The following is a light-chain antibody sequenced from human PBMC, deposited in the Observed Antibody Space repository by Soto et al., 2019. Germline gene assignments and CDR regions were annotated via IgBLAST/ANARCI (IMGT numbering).Light chain of an antibody. CDR2: DAS. Sequence: EIVLTQSPATLSLSPGERATLSCRASQSIGLAIAWYQHKPGQAPRLLIFDASQRATGIPARFRGSGSGTDLTLSISSLEPEDFAVYYCQQRTDRPPWTFGQGTKVDIK. CDR1: QSIGLA. V-gene: IGKV3-11*01. CDR3: QQRTDRPPWT. J-gene: IGKJ1*01.